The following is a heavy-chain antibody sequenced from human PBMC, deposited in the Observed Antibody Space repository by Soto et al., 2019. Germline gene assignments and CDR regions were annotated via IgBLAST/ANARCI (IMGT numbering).Heavy chain of an antibody. J-gene: IGHJ6*02. CDR2: IYYSGST. V-gene: IGHV4-39*01. CDR3: ASSPYYGSAPSYYYYYYGMDV. Sequence: SETLSLTCTVSGGSISSSSYFWGWIRQPPGKGLEWIGSIYYSGSTYYNPSLKSRVTVSVDTSKNQFSLKLSSVTAADTAVYYCASSPYYGSAPSYYYYYYGMDVWGQGTTVTVSS. D-gene: IGHD3-10*01. CDR1: GGSISSSSYF.